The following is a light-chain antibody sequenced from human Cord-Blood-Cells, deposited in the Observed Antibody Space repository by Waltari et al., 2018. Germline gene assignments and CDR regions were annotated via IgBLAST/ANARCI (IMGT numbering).Light chain of an antibody. J-gene: IGLJ3*02. CDR2: EVS. CDR1: SSDVGSYNL. CDR3: CSYAGSSTWV. V-gene: IGLV2-23*02. Sequence: QSALTQPASVSGSPGQSITISCTGTSSDVGSYNLVSWYQQHPGKAPKIMIYEVSKRPSGVFNRLSGSKAGNTSSLTISGLQAEDEADYYCCSYAGSSTWVFGGGTKLTVL.